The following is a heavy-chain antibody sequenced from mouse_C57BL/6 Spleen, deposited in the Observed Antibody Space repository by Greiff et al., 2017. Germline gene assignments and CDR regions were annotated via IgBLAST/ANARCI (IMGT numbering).Heavy chain of an antibody. V-gene: IGHV1-69*01. J-gene: IGHJ4*01. CDR2: IDPSDSYT. CDR3: ASYYSNPYAMDY. Sequence: VQLQQPGAELVMPGASVKLSCKASGYTFTSYWMHWVKQRPGQGLEWIGEIDPSDSYTNYNQKFKGKSTLTVDKSSSTAYMQLSSLTSEDSAVYYCASYYSNPYAMDYWGQGTSVTVSS. D-gene: IGHD2-5*01. CDR1: GYTFTSYW.